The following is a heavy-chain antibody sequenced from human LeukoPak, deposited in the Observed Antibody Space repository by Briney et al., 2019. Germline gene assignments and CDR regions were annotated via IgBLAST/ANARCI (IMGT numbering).Heavy chain of an antibody. V-gene: IGHV1-18*01. Sequence: GASVKVSCKASGYNFLTYSITWVRQAPGQGLEWVGRISTYNGDTDSAPKFHGRVTMTTDTSTRTAYMELRSLRSDDTAVYFCARDWSYWGQGTLVTVSS. CDR2: ISTYNGDT. J-gene: IGHJ4*02. CDR3: ARDWSY. CDR1: GYNFLTYS.